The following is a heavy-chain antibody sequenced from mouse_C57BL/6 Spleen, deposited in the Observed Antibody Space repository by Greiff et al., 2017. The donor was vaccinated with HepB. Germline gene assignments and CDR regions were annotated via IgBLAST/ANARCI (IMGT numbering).Heavy chain of an antibody. J-gene: IGHJ4*01. D-gene: IGHD2-2*01. CDR3: ARSVGYDDDYYAMDY. Sequence: VQLQQSGPVLVKPGASVKMSCKASGYTFTDYYMNWVKQSHGKSLEWIGVINPYNGGTSYNQKFKGKATLTVDKSSSTAYMELNSLTSEDSAVYYCARSVGYDDDYYAMDYWGQGTSVTVSS. V-gene: IGHV1-19*01. CDR1: GYTFTDYY. CDR2: INPYNGGT.